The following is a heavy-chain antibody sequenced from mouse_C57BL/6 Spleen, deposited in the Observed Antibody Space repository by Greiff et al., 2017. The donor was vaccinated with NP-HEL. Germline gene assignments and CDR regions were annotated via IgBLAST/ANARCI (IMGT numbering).Heavy chain of an antibody. CDR2: IDPSDSYT. CDR1: GYTFTSYW. V-gene: IGHV1-69*01. D-gene: IGHD3-2*02. Sequence: QVQLKQPGAELVMPGASVKLSCKASGYTFTSYWMHWVKQRPGQGLEWIGEIDPSDSYTNYNQKFKGKSTLTVDKSSSTAYMQLSSLTSEDSAVYYCARSDSSGYDAMDYWGQGTSVTVSS. CDR3: ARSDSSGYDAMDY. J-gene: IGHJ4*01.